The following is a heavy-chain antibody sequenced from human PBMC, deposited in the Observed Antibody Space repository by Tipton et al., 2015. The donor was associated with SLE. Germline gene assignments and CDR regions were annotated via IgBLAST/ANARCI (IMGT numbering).Heavy chain of an antibody. V-gene: IGHV3-23*01. Sequence: SLRLSCAASGFTFSSYAMSWVRQAPGKGLEWVSSINYSGGGTYYADAVKGRFTISRDNDNNLVYLQMNSLRAEDTAVYYCASIMTTKIRSDVWGQGTTVTVSS. CDR2: INYSGGGT. CDR3: ASIMTTKIRSDV. CDR1: GFTFSSYA. J-gene: IGHJ6*02. D-gene: IGHD3-16*01.